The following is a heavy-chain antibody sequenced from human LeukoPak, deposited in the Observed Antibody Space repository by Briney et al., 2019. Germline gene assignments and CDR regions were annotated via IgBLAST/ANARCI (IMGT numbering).Heavy chain of an antibody. CDR2: IYGDGSFT. CDR3: AREEAYYDSSGYYPDY. J-gene: IGHJ4*02. CDR1: GFTFSNFW. D-gene: IGHD3-22*01. Sequence: GGSLRLSCAASGFTFSNFWMHWVRQAPGKGLVWVALIYGDGSFTRYADSVKGRFTISRDNAKNTVYLQMNSLRVEDTAVYYCAREEAYYDSSGYYPDYWGQGTLVTVSS. V-gene: IGHV3-74*01.